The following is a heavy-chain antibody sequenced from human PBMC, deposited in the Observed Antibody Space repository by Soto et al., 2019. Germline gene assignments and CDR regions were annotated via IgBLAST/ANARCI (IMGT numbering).Heavy chain of an antibody. J-gene: IGHJ5*02. CDR3: AKVHGTGRDILTGYYRAEGALDP. V-gene: IGHV3-23*01. D-gene: IGHD3-9*01. Sequence: GGSLRLSCAASGFTFSSYAMSWVRQAPGKGLEWVSAISGSGGSTYYAESVKGRFTISRDNSKNTLYLQMNSLRAEDTAVYYCAKVHGTGRDILTGYYRAEGALDPWGQGTLVTVSS. CDR1: GFTFSSYA. CDR2: ISGSGGST.